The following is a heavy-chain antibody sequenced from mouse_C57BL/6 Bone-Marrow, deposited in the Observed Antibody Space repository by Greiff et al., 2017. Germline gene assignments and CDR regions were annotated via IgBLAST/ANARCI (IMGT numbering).Heavy chain of an antibody. D-gene: IGHD1-1*02. J-gene: IGHJ3*01. CDR2: INPSNGGT. V-gene: IGHV1-26*01. CDR3: ETGCGSFAY. Sequence: EVQLQQSGPELVKPGASVKLSCKASGYTFTNYYMNWVKQRPGKGLEWIGDINPSNGGTNYNKKFKGKATLTVDKSSSTAYMERRRLTSEDSAVYDCETGCGSFAYGGQGTLVTVSA. CDR1: GYTFTNYY.